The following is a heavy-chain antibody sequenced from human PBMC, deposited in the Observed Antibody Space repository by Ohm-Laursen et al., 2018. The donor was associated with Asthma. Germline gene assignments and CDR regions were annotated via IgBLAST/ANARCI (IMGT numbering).Heavy chain of an antibody. CDR2: IYYSGST. V-gene: IGHV4-30-2*05. CDR3: ARGPMRDYHFDY. D-gene: IGHD4-11*01. Sequence: TLSLTCAVSGGSISSGGYSWSWIRQPPGKGLEWIGYIYYSGSTYYNPSLKSRVTISVDTSKNQFSLKLSFVTAADTAVYYCARGPMRDYHFDYWGQGTLVTVSS. CDR1: GGSISSGGYS. J-gene: IGHJ4*02.